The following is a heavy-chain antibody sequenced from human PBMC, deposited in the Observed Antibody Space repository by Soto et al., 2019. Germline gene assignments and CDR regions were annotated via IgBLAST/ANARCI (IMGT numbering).Heavy chain of an antibody. CDR1: GFTFSNAW. CDR3: TPVPYMIVVVISTDAFDI. Sequence: GGSLRLSCAASGFTFSNAWMSWVRQAPGKGLEWVGRIKSKTDGGTTDYAAPVKGRFTISRDDSKNTLYLQMNSLKTEDTAVYYCTPVPYMIVVVISTDAFDIWGQGTMVTVSS. CDR2: IKSKTDGGTT. V-gene: IGHV3-15*01. J-gene: IGHJ3*02. D-gene: IGHD3-22*01.